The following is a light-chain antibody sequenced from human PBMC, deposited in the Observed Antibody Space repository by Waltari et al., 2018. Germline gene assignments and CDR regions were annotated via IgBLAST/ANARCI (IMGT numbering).Light chain of an antibody. Sequence: QSILTQPTSASGTPGQRVTISCSGSSPNIGSNSVSWYQEVPGTAPKLLIYRNNPRPSGCPDRFPGSKSGTSASLAISGLRSEDEAHYYCAAWDDSLSGHMVFGGGTKLTVL. J-gene: IGLJ2*01. CDR2: RNN. CDR1: SPNIGSNS. V-gene: IGLV1-47*01. CDR3: AAWDDSLSGHMV.